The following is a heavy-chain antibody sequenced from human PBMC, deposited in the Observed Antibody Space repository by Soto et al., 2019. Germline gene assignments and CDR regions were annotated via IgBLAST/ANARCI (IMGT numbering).Heavy chain of an antibody. Sequence: SETLSLTCAVSGGSISSSNWWSWVRQPPGKGLEWIGEIYHSGSTNYNPSLKSRVTISVDKSKNQFSLKLSSVTAADTAVYYCARDHLAVAGQDGYYYYYGMDVWGQGTTVTVSS. V-gene: IGHV4-4*02. CDR2: IYHSGST. CDR1: GGSISSSNW. D-gene: IGHD6-19*01. J-gene: IGHJ6*02. CDR3: ARDHLAVAGQDGYYYYYGMDV.